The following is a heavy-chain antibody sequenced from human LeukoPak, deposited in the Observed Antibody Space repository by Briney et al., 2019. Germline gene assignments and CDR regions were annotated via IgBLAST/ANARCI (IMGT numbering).Heavy chain of an antibody. J-gene: IGHJ4*02. Sequence: KPGRSLRLSCEVSGFTFFMYTMHWVRRAPGKGLEWVSLVSYDGSNEYYVDSVTGRFTISRDNSKNTLYLQMNSLRPEDTAVYYCARSYGSASYNIDYWGQGTLVTVSS. D-gene: IGHD3-10*01. CDR1: GFTFFMYT. CDR3: ARSYGSASYNIDY. CDR2: VSYDGSNE. V-gene: IGHV3-30*04.